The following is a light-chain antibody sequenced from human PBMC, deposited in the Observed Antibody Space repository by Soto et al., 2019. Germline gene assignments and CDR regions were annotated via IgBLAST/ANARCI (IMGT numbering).Light chain of an antibody. Sequence: EIVMTQSPATLSVSPGERATLSCRASQSVSGKLAWYQQKPGRAPRLLIYGASTRATGIPATFSGSGSGTEFILTISSLQSEDFAVYYCQQYSMWPVTFGGGTKV. V-gene: IGKV3-15*01. CDR1: QSVSGK. CDR2: GAS. CDR3: QQYSMWPVT. J-gene: IGKJ4*01.